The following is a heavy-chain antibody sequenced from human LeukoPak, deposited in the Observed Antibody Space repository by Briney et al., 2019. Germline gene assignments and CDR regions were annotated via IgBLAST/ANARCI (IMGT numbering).Heavy chain of an antibody. J-gene: IGHJ3*02. CDR1: GASFSDYF. Sequence: PSETLSLTCSVYGASFSDYFWSWIRQSPQKGLEWGGEIDDGGNTNYNPPLISLVIVSMETSKKQFSLVMRSVTAADTAVYYCARFSRITWGDWGDAFDIWGQGTTVIVSS. CDR3: ARFSRITWGDWGDAFDI. D-gene: IGHD2-21*02. CDR2: IDDGGNT. V-gene: IGHV4-34*01.